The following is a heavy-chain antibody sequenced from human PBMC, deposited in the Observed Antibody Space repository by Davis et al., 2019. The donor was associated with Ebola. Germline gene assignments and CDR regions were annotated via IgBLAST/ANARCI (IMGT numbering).Heavy chain of an antibody. J-gene: IGHJ6*02. V-gene: IGHV1-69*13. CDR2: IISIFGTA. D-gene: IGHD4/OR15-4a*01. Sequence: SVKVSCKASGGTFSSYAISWVRQAPGQGLEWMGGIISIFGTANYAQKFQGRVTITADESTSTAYMELSSLRSEDTAVYYCARAKDAKIYYYYGMDVWGQGTTVTVSS. CDR3: ARAKDAKIYYYYGMDV. CDR1: GGTFSSYA.